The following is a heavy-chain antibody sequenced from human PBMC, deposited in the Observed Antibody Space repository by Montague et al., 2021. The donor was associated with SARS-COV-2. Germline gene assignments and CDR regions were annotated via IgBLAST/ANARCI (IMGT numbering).Heavy chain of an antibody. CDR3: HWFDAYYFDY. V-gene: IGHV3-49*04. CDR2: IRSKAYGGTT. D-gene: IGHD3-10*01. Sequence: SLRLSCAASGISLADYAMSWVRQAPGKGLEWVGFIRSKAYGGTTEYAASVKGRFTISRDDSKSIAYPQMNSLRTEDTAVYYCHWFDAYYFDYWGQGTLVTVSS. J-gene: IGHJ4*02. CDR1: GISLADYA.